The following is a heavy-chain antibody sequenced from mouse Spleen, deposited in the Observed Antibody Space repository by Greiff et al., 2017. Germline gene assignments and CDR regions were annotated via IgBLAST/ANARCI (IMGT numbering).Heavy chain of an antibody. V-gene: IGHV5-6-2*01. Sequence: EVKLMESGGGLVKPGGSLKLSCAASGFTFSSYAMSWVRQTPEKRLEWVAAINSNGGSTYYPDTVKDRFTISRDNAKNTLYLQMSSLRSEDTAMYYCARRDGNYAMDYWGQGTSVTVSS. D-gene: IGHD2-3*01. CDR3: ARRDGNYAMDY. CDR1: GFTFSSYA. J-gene: IGHJ4*01. CDR2: INSNGGST.